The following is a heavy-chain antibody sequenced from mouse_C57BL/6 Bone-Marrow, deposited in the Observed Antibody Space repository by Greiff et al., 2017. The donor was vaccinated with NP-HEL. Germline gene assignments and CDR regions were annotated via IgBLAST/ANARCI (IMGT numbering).Heavy chain of an antibody. Sequence: DVMLVESGGGLVKPGGSLKLSCAASGFTFSSYAMSWVRQTPEKRLEWVATISDGGSYTYYPDNVKGRFTISRDNAKNNLYLQMSHLKSEDTAMYYCARELLLYYAMDYWGQGTSVTVSS. CDR1: GFTFSSYA. CDR3: ARELLLYYAMDY. D-gene: IGHD2-12*01. J-gene: IGHJ4*01. CDR2: ISDGGSYT. V-gene: IGHV5-4*01.